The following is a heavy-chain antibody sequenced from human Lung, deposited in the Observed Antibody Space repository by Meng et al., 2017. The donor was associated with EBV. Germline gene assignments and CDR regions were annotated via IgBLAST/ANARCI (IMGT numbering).Heavy chain of an antibody. CDR1: GYTFTSYA. V-gene: IGHV7-4-1*02. D-gene: IGHD5-24*01. J-gene: IGHJ4*02. CDR2: IDPNTGNP. Sequence: QGQLVHSGSELTPPGASVKVSCRPSGYTFTSYAINWVRPAPGQGPDWMGWIDPNTGNPTYDQGFTGRFVFSLDTSVSTAYLQINSLRADDTAVYYCARDSPLDGYSLLDYWGQGTLVTVSS. CDR3: ARDSPLDGYSLLDY.